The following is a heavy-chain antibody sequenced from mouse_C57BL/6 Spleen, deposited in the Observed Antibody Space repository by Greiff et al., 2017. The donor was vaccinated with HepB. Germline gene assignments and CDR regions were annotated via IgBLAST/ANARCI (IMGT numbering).Heavy chain of an antibody. CDR1: GYAFSSSW. V-gene: IGHV1-82*01. D-gene: IGHD2-12*01. CDR3: ASPRYDRSWFAY. Sequence: VQRVESGPELVKPGASVKISCKASGYAFSSSWMNWVKQRPGKGLEWIGRIYPGDGDTNYNGKFKGKATLTADKSSSTAYMQLSSLTSEDSAVYFCASPRYDRSWFAYWGQGTLVTVSA. J-gene: IGHJ3*01. CDR2: IYPGDGDT.